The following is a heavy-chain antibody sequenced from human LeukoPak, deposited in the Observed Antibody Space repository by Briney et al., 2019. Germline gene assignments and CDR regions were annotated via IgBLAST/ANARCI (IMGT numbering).Heavy chain of an antibody. CDR3: ARDPVEYSSSSHNWFDP. Sequence: PGGSLRLSCAASGFTFSSYGMHWVRQAPGKGLEWVAVIWYDGSNKYYADSVKGRFTISRGNSKNTLYLQMNSLRAEDTAVYYCARDPVEYSSSSHNWFDPWGQGTLVTVSS. CDR1: GFTFSSYG. CDR2: IWYDGSNK. V-gene: IGHV3-33*01. J-gene: IGHJ5*02. D-gene: IGHD6-13*01.